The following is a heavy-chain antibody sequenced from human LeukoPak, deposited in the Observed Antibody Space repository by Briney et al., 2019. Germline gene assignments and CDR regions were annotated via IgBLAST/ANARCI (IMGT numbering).Heavy chain of an antibody. CDR1: GFIFNNYW. J-gene: IGHJ3*02. D-gene: IGHD4-17*01. CDR2: IKQDGSEK. Sequence: GGSLRLSCAASGFIFNNYWMSWVRQAPGKGLEWVANIKQDGSEKYYVDSAKGRFTISRDNAKNSLYLQMNSLRAEDTAVYYCAIPHPSGDDYDAFDIWGQGTMVTVSS. V-gene: IGHV3-7*01. CDR3: AIPHPSGDDYDAFDI.